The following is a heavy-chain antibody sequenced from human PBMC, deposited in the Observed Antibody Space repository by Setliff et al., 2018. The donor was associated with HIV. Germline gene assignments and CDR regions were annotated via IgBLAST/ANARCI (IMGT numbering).Heavy chain of an antibody. V-gene: IGHV4-61*09. CDR1: GGSLSSGDYS. Sequence: NPSETLSLTCTVSGGSLSSGDYSWSWIRQPAGKGLEWIGHVYTSGSINYNPSLKSRVTISVEMSKNQLSLNMTSVTAADTAVYYCAREGGYFDWLGYYYYYGLDVWGPGTTVTVSS. CDR3: AREGGYFDWLGYYYYYGLDV. D-gene: IGHD3-9*01. CDR2: VYTSGSI. J-gene: IGHJ6*02.